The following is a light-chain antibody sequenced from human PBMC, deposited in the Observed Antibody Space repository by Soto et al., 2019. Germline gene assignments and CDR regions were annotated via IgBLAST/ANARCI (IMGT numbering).Light chain of an antibody. CDR2: DAS. CDR3: QQRSNWLT. V-gene: IGKV3-11*01. Sequence: EIVLTQSPATLSLSPGERATLSCRARQSVSSYLAWYQQKPGQAPRLLIYDASNRATGIPGRFSGSGSGTDFTLTISSLEPEDFAVYYCQQRSNWLTFGGGTKVEIK. CDR1: QSVSSY. J-gene: IGKJ4*01.